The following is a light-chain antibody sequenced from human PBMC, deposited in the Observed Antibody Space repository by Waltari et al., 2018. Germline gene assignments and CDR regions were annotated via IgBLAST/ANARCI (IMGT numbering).Light chain of an antibody. CDR2: ALS. CDR1: QDINSA. CDR3: QQSNTFPPS. V-gene: IGKV1-12*01. J-gene: IGKJ1*01. Sequence: QTTQSPSSVSASVGDRVTITRRATQDINSALAWYQQKPGQAPNLLIYALSSLQSGVPSRFSGSCSGTHFTLTISSLQPEYVATYYCQQSNTFPPSFGLGTRVQI.